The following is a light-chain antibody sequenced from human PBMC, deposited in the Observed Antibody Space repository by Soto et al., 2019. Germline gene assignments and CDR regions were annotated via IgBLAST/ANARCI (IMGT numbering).Light chain of an antibody. J-gene: IGKJ1*01. V-gene: IGKV3-20*01. CDR3: KQYGSSQWT. CDR1: QSVSSSY. CDR2: GAS. Sequence: EIVLTQSPRTLCLSPGARDTLSCRSSQSVSSSYLAWYQQKPGQAPRVLIYGASSRATGIPDRFSGSGAGTDFTLTISRLEPEDFAVYYCKQYGSSQWTFGQGTKVDIK.